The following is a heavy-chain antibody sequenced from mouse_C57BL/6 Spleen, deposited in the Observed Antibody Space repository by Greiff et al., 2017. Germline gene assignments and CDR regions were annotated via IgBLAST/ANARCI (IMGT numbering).Heavy chain of an antibody. D-gene: IGHD4-1*01. V-gene: IGHV1-80*01. CDR2: IYPEVGDT. Sequence: QVQLQQSGAELVKPGASVKISCKASGYAFSSYWMNWVKQRPGTGLEWIGHIYPEVGDTNYNDKFKGKATLTAAKSSSTAYMQLSSLTSEDSAVYFCARKALLNGTYFDYWGQGTTLTVSS. CDR3: ARKALLNGTYFDY. CDR1: GYAFSSYW. J-gene: IGHJ2*01.